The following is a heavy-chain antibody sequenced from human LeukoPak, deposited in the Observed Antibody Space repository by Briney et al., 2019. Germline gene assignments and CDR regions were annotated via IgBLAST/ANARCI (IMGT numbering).Heavy chain of an antibody. D-gene: IGHD1-14*01. CDR1: GFTFSSYG. J-gene: IGHJ4*02. Sequence: GRSLRLSCAASGFTFSSYGMNWVRQAPGKGLEWVSSISSSSSYIYYADSVKGRFTISRDNAKNSLYLQMNSLRAEDTAVYYCARDPELAGSFDYWGQGTLVTVSS. CDR2: ISSSSSYI. CDR3: ARDPELAGSFDY. V-gene: IGHV3-21*01.